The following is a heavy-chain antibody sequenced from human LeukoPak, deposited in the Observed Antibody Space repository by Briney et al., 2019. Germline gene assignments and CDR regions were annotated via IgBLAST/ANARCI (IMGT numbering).Heavy chain of an antibody. D-gene: IGHD3-22*01. CDR2: FIPIIGTA. Sequence: SGKLCCKAVGATFTSYAISWVRQAPGQGLGWMGGFIPIIGTANSAQKLQGRVTITADESTSTAYMELSSLRSEDTAVYYCASSYYYDSIETLLDDYYGMDVWGQGTTVTVSS. CDR3: ASSYYYDSIETLLDDYYGMDV. J-gene: IGHJ6*02. CDR1: GATFTSYA. V-gene: IGHV1-69*13.